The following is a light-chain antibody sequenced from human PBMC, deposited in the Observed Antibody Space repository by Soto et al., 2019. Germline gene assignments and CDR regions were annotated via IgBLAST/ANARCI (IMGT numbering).Light chain of an antibody. CDR2: AAT. CDR3: QQNFNFPRT. J-gene: IGKJ1*01. Sequence: DIQLTQSPSSLSASVGDRVTITCRASQTIDTYVNWYQHKPGTAPKVLIYAATYLQNGVPSRFSGTGSGADFTLTISSLQPEDFATYHCQQNFNFPRTFGQGTKVDIK. CDR1: QTIDTY. V-gene: IGKV1-39*01.